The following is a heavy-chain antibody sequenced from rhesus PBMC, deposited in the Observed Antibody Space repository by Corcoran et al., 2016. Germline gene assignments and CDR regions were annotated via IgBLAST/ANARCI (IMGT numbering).Heavy chain of an antibody. CDR3: ARGNGMDV. V-gene: IGHV3-132*02. CDR1: ECTFSSYD. Sequence: VEQLVECGGALVQPGASLRLSGAASECTFSSYDRPWVGQAPGNVLEWLSAISIGGGTYSPYSVKGRFTISRDDAKNSLYLQMNSLRAEDTAVYYCARGNGMDVWGRGVLVTVSS. J-gene: IGHJ5-2*02. D-gene: IGHD1-32*01. CDR2: ISIGGGT.